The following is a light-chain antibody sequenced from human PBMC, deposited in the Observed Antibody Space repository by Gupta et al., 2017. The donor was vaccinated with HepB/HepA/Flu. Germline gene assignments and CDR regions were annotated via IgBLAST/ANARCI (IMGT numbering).Light chain of an antibody. CDR1: SSDVGGYNY. Sequence: QSALTQPRSVSGSPGQSVTISCTGTSSDVGGYNYVSWYQQHPGKAPTLMIYDVSKRPSGVPDRFSSSKSGNTASLTISGLQAEDEADYYCCSYAGSYTLVFGGGTKLTVL. V-gene: IGLV2-11*01. J-gene: IGLJ2*01. CDR2: DVS. CDR3: CSYAGSYTLV.